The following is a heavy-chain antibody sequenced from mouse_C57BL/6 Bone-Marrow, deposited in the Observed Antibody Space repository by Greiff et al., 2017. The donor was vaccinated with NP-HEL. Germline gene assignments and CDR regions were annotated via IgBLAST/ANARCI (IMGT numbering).Heavy chain of an antibody. V-gene: IGHV1-4*01. D-gene: IGHD4-1*01. Sequence: VQGVESGAELARPGASVKMSCKASGYTFTSYTMHWVKQRPGQGLEWIGYINPSSGYTKYNQKFKDKATLTADKSSSTAYMQLSSLTSEDSAVYYCARPGLDYWGQGTTLTVSS. J-gene: IGHJ2*01. CDR1: GYTFTSYT. CDR3: ARPGLDY. CDR2: INPSSGYT.